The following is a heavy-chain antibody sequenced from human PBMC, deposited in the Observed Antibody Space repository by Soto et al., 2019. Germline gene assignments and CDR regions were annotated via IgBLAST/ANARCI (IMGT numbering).Heavy chain of an antibody. CDR1: GYSISSSNW. Sequence: QVQLQESGPGLVKPSDTLSLTCAVSGYSISSSNWWGWIRQPPGKGLEWIGYIYYSGSTYYNPSLRSRVTMSGDTSKNQFSLKLSSVTAVDTAVYYCARIPIYYDILTGKGDDAFDIWGQGTMVTVSS. CDR3: ARIPIYYDILTGKGDDAFDI. J-gene: IGHJ3*02. D-gene: IGHD3-9*01. V-gene: IGHV4-28*01. CDR2: IYYSGST.